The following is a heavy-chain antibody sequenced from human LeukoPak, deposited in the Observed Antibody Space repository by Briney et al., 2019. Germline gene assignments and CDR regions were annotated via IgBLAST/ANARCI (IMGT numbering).Heavy chain of an antibody. V-gene: IGHV1-2*02. CDR3: ARETHYYDSSGYFGY. CDR1: GYTFTGYY. D-gene: IGHD3-22*01. J-gene: IGHJ4*02. CDR2: INPNSGGT. Sequence: ASVKVSCKASGYTFTGYYMHWVRPAPGQGLKWMGWINPNSGGTNYAQKFQGRVTMTRDTSINKAYMELSRLRSDDTAVYYCARETHYYDSSGYFGYWGQGTLVTVSS.